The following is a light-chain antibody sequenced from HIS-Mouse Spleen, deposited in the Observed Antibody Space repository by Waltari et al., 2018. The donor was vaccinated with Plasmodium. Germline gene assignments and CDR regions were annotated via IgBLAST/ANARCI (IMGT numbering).Light chain of an antibody. Sequence: ELVLTQSPGTLSLSPGERATLSCRASQSVSSSYLAWYQQKPGQAPRLLIYGASSRATGIPDRFSGSGSGTDFTFTISRLEPEDFAVYYCQQYGSSYTFGQGTKLEIK. CDR3: QQYGSSYT. CDR2: GAS. V-gene: IGKV3-20*01. CDR1: QSVSSSY. J-gene: IGKJ2*01.